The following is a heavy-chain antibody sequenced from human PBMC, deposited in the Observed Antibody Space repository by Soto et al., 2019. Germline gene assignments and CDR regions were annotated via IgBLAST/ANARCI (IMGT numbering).Heavy chain of an antibody. CDR2: INTSGNT. CDR1: GGSITSYR. J-gene: IGHJ4*02. V-gene: IGHV4-4*07. CDR3: ARESGDNWDYEAY. Sequence: SETLSLTCKVSGGSITSYRWSWIRQSAGKGLEWIGRINTSGNTHYNPSLKSRVTVSIDTSQNQFFLTVTSVTAADSAVYYCARESGDNWDYEAYWGQGTPVTSPQ. D-gene: IGHD1-7*01.